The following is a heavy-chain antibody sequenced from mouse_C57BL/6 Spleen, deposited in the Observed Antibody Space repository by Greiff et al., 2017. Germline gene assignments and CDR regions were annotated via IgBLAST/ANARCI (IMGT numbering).Heavy chain of an antibody. CDR3: ARGLLSGY. CDR2: INSNNGGT. CDR1: GYTFTDYY. V-gene: IGHV1-26*01. J-gene: IGHJ2*01. Sequence: EVQLQQSGPELVKPGASVKISCKASGYTFTDYYMNWVKQSHGKSLEWIGDINSNNGGTSYNQKFKGKATLTVDKSSSTAYMELRSLTSEDSAVYYCARGLLSGYWGLGTTLTVSS. D-gene: IGHD2-3*01.